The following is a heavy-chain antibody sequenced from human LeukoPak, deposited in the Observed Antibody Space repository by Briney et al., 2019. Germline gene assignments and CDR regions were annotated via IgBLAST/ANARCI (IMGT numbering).Heavy chain of an antibody. J-gene: IGHJ4*02. CDR3: ARGTTSDWPLDH. Sequence: ASVKVSFKASGYTFSDYAMHWVRQAPGQRFEWMGWIDAGNGDTRYSQKFQGRVTITRDTSASKAYIELRSLRSEDTAMYYCARGTTSDWPLDHWGQETLVTISS. CDR1: GYTFSDYA. D-gene: IGHD2-2*01. CDR2: IDAGNGDT. V-gene: IGHV1-3*01.